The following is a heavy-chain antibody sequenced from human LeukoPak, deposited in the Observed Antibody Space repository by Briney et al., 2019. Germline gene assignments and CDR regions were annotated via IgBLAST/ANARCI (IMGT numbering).Heavy chain of an antibody. CDR1: GYTFTSYY. D-gene: IGHD1-26*01. V-gene: IGHV1-46*01. CDR3: ARDGSVGATNKEYYFDY. Sequence: ASVKVSCKASGYTFTSYYMHWVRQAPGQGLEWMGIINPGGGSTSYAQKFQGRVTMTRDTSTSTVYMELSSLRSEDTAVYYCARDGSVGATNKEYYFDYWGQGTLVTVSS. CDR2: INPGGGST. J-gene: IGHJ4*02.